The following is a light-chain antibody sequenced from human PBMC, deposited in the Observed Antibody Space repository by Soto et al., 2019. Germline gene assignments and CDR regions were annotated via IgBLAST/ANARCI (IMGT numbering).Light chain of an antibody. J-gene: IGKJ1*01. V-gene: IGKV1-27*01. CDR2: AAS. CDR3: QNYAGAPWT. Sequence: DIQMTKSPSSLSASVGDRVTITCRASRDITYYLAWYQQKPGQVPKLLIYAASTLQSGVPSRFTASGSGTDFTLTITGLQPEDFATYYCQNYAGAPWTFGQGTKVDIK. CDR1: RDITYY.